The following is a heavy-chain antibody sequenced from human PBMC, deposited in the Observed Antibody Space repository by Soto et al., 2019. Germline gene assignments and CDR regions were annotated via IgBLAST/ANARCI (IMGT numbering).Heavy chain of an antibody. Sequence: QVQLVQSGAEVKKPGASLMVSCKASGYTFTSYGITWVRQAPGQGLEWMGWISTYNGYTDYAQKLQGRVTMTRDTSTSTADMELRSLRSDDTAVYYCVSGSDFDYWGQGTLVTVSS. CDR3: VSGSDFDY. CDR1: GYTFTSYG. V-gene: IGHV1-18*01. CDR2: ISTYNGYT. J-gene: IGHJ4*02.